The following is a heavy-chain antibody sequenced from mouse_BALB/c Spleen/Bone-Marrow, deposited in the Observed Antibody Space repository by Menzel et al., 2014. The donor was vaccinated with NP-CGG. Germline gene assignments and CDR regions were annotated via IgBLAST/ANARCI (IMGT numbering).Heavy chain of an antibody. J-gene: IGHJ4*01. CDR3: TRDYDDAMDY. CDR2: IRLKSNNYAT. D-gene: IGHD2-4*01. V-gene: IGHV6-6*02. Sequence: EVQLQQSGGGLVQPGGSMKLSCVASGFTFSNYWMNWVRQSPEKGLEWVAEIRLKSNNYATHYAESVKGRFTISRDDSKSSVYLQMNNLRAEDTGIYYCTRDYDDAMDYWGQGTSVTVSS. CDR1: GFTFSNYW.